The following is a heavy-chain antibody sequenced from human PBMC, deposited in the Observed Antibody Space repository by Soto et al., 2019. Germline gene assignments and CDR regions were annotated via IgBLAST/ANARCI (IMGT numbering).Heavy chain of an antibody. CDR1: GFTFSSYA. D-gene: IGHD3-3*01. J-gene: IGHJ6*02. CDR2: ISYDGSNK. CDR3: ARPRGYYDFWSGYYTDYYYYGMDA. Sequence: LRLSCAASGFTFSSYAMHWVRQAPGKGLEWVAVISYDGSNKYYADSVKGRFTISRDNSKNTLYLQMNSLRAEDTAVYYCARPRGYYDFWSGYYTDYYYYGMDAWGQGTTVTVSS. V-gene: IGHV3-30-3*01.